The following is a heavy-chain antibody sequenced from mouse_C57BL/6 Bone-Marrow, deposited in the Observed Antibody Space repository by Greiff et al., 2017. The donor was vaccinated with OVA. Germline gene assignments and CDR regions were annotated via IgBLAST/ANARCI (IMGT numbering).Heavy chain of an antibody. J-gene: IGHJ2*01. CDR3: ARSLYFDY. CDR2: IYPGSGNT. Sequence: VKLMESGAELVRPGASVKLSCKASGYTFTDYYINWVKQRPGQGLEWIARIYPGSGNTYYNEKFKGKATLTAEKSSSTAYMQLSSLTSEDSAVYFCARSLYFDYWGQGTTLTVSS. V-gene: IGHV1-76*01. CDR1: GYTFTDYY.